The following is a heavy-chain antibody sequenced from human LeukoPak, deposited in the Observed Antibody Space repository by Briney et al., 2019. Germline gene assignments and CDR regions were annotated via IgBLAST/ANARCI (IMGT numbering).Heavy chain of an antibody. CDR1: GFTFSSYA. D-gene: IGHD1-26*01. V-gene: IGHV3-30-3*01. CDR2: ISYDGSNK. Sequence: GGSLRLSCAASGFTFSSYAMHWVRQAPDKGLEWVAVISYDGSNKYYADSVKGRFTISRDNSKNTLYLQMNSLRAEDTAVYYCARDSVGATNYFDYWGQGTLVTVSS. CDR3: ARDSVGATNYFDY. J-gene: IGHJ4*02.